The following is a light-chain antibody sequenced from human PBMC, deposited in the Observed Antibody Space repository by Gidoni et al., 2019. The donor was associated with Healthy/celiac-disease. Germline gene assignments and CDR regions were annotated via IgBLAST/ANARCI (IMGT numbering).Light chain of an antibody. Sequence: SVLTQPPSVSGAPGPRVTISCTGSSPNIGAGYDVHWYQQLPGTAPKLLIYGNSNRPSGVPDRCSGSKSGTSASLDITGLQAEDEADYYCQSYDSSLSGVVFGGGTKLTVL. CDR2: GNS. J-gene: IGLJ2*01. CDR1: SPNIGAGYD. CDR3: QSYDSSLSGVV. V-gene: IGLV1-40*01.